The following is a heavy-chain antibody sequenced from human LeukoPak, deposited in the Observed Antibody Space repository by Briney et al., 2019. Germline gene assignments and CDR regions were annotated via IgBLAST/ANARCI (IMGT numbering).Heavy chain of an antibody. Sequence: PSETLSLTCTVSGGSISSYYWSWIRQPPGKGLEWIGYIYTSGSTNYNPSLKSRVTISVDTSKNQFSLKLSSVTAADTAVYYCARDWVTTVTNYYYYYMDVWGKGTTVTVSS. CDR2: IYTSGST. CDR3: ARDWVTTVTNYYYYYMDV. J-gene: IGHJ6*03. CDR1: GGSISSYY. V-gene: IGHV4-4*09. D-gene: IGHD4-11*01.